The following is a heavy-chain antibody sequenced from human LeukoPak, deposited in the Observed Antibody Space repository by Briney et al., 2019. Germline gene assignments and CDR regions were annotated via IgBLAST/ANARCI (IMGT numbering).Heavy chain of an antibody. J-gene: IGHJ4*02. CDR3: ACRRSPSGFDY. CDR2: IFYSGST. V-gene: IGHV4-59*12. Sequence: SETLSLTCTVSGGSISSYYWSWIRQPPGKGLEWIGHIFYSGSTNYNPSLKSRVTVSVDTSKNQFSLKLTSVTAADTAVYYCACRRSPSGFDYWGRGALVTV. CDR1: GGSISSYY.